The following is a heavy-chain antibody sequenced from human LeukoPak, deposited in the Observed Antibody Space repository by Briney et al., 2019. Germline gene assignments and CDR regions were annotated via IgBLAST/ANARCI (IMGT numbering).Heavy chain of an antibody. J-gene: IGHJ6*02. CDR3: ARGESGMDV. CDR2: IDYSGTT. Sequence: PSETLSLTCTVSGGSISSGDYYWSWIRQHPGTGLEWIGYIDYSGTTFYNPSLKSRVTISVDTSKNQFPLKLSSVTATDTAVYYCARGESGMDVWGQGTTVTVSS. V-gene: IGHV4-31*03. CDR1: GGSISSGDYY.